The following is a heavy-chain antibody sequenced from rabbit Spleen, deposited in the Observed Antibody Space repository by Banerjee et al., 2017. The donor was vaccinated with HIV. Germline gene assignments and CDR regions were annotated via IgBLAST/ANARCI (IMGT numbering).Heavy chain of an antibody. V-gene: IGHV1S40*01. Sequence: QSLEESGGDLVKPGASLTLTSTVSGFSLSNNYVMCWVRQAPGKGLEWIGCIVVGVPHRTYYASWAKGRFTISKTSSTTVTLQATSLTAADTATYFCARDSSSSFSSYGMDLWGQGTLVTVS. D-gene: IGHD1-1*01. CDR2: IVVGVPHRT. CDR3: ARDSSSSFSSYGMDL. CDR1: GFSLSNNYV. J-gene: IGHJ6*01.